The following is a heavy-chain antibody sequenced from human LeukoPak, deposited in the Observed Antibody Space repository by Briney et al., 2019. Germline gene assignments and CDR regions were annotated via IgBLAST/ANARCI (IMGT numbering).Heavy chain of an antibody. CDR2: ISSSGGTI. V-gene: IGHV3-11*01. J-gene: IGHJ3*02. CDR1: GFSFSDYY. CDR3: ARGIAVRDAFDI. D-gene: IGHD6-6*01. Sequence: GGSLRLSCAASGFSFSDYYMNWIRQAPGKGLEWVSYISSSGGTIYYADSVKGRFSISRDNAKNSLYLQMNSLRAEDTAVYYCARGIAVRDAFDIWGQGTMVTVSS.